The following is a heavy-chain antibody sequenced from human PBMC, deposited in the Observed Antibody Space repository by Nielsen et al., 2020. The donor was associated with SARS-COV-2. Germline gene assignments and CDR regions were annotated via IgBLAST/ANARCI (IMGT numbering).Heavy chain of an antibody. CDR1: GFTFSSYW. CDR2: IKQDGSEK. D-gene: IGHD3-9*01. J-gene: IGHJ4*02. Sequence: GGSLRLSCAASGFTFSSYWMSWVRQAPGKGLEWVANIKQDGSEKYYVDSVKGRFTISRDNAKNSLYLQMNSLRAEDTAVYYCARAPYDYDILTGLSYWGQGTLVTVSS. CDR3: ARAPYDYDILTGLSY. V-gene: IGHV3-7*05.